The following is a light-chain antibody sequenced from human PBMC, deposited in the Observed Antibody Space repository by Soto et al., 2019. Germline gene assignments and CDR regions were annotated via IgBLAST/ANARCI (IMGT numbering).Light chain of an antibody. CDR1: QTISSW. CDR2: KAS. Sequence: DIQMSQSPSTLSGSVGDRVTITCRASQTISSWLAWYQQKPGKAPKLLIYKASTLKSGVPSRFSGSGSGTEFTLTISSLQPDDFSTYYCQQYHSYWTFGQGTTGDIK. J-gene: IGKJ1*01. CDR3: QQYHSYWT. V-gene: IGKV1-5*03.